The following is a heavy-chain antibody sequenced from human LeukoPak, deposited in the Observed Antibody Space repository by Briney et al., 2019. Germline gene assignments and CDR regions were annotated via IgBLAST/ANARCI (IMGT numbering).Heavy chain of an antibody. CDR3: ARDFAIGPDY. J-gene: IGHJ4*02. D-gene: IGHD3-22*01. CDR2: IYYSGST. CDR1: GGSISSYY. Sequence: SETLSLTCTVSGGSISSYYWSWIRQPPGKGLEWIGYIYYSGSTNYNPSLKSRVTISVDTSKNQFSLKLSSVTAADTAVYYCARDFAIGPDYWGRGTLVTVSS. V-gene: IGHV4-59*01.